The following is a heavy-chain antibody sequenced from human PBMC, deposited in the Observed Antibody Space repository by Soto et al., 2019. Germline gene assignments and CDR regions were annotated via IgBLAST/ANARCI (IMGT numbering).Heavy chain of an antibody. CDR3: ATHISIVGALPRLDYYYYGMDV. J-gene: IGHJ6*02. CDR2: IIPIFGTA. CDR1: GGTFSSYA. D-gene: IGHD1-26*01. V-gene: IGHV1-69*13. Sequence: VKVSCKASGGTFSSYAIIWVRQAPGQGLEWMGGIIPIFGTANYAQKFQGRVTITADESTSTAYMELSSLRSEDTAVYYCATHISIVGALPRLDYYYYGMDVWGQGTTVTVYS.